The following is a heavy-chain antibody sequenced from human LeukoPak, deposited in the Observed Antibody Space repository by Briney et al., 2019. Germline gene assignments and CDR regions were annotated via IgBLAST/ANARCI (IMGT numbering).Heavy chain of an antibody. V-gene: IGHV3-23*01. CDR1: GFTFSSYA. CDR3: AKDWGAGGGVVMAAAGTVLPYNWFDP. J-gene: IGHJ5*02. CDR2: ISGSGGST. Sequence: QPGGSLRLSCAASGFTFSSYAMSWVRQAPGKGLEWVSAISGSGGSTYYANSVTGRFTITRDNSKNTLYLQMNSLGAEDTAVYYCAKDWGAGGGVVMAAAGTVLPYNWFDPWGQGTLVTVSS. D-gene: IGHD6-13*01.